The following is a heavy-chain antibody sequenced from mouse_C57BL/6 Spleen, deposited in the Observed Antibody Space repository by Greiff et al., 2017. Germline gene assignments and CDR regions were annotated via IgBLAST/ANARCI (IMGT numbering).Heavy chain of an antibody. D-gene: IGHD1-1*01. CDR3: ASPLYYGSSPYWYFDV. CDR1: GYTFTSYW. Sequence: QVQLQQPGAELVKPGASVKLSCKASGYTFTSYWMHWVKQRPGRGLEWIGRIDPNSGGTKYNEKFKSKATLTVDKPSSTAYMQLSSLTSEDSAVYYCASPLYYGSSPYWYFDVWGTGTTVTVSS. V-gene: IGHV1-72*01. J-gene: IGHJ1*03. CDR2: IDPNSGGT.